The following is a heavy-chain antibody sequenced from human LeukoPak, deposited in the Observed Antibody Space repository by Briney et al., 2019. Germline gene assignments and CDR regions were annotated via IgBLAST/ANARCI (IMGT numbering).Heavy chain of an antibody. CDR2: INPNSGGT. Sequence: ASVKVSCKASGYTFTGYYMHWVRQAPGQGLGWMGWINPNSGGTNYAQKFQGRVTMTRDTSISTAYMELSRLRSDDTAVYYCAREGLVGTYFDYWGQGTLVTVSS. CDR3: AREGLVGTYFDY. V-gene: IGHV1-2*02. J-gene: IGHJ4*02. D-gene: IGHD6-6*01. CDR1: GYTFTGYY.